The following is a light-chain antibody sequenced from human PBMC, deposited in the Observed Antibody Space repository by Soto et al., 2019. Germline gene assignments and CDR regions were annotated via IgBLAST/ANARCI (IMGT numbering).Light chain of an antibody. CDR2: DVS. V-gene: IGLV2-11*01. CDR1: SSDVGGYNY. CDR3: CSYAGSYTFAV. J-gene: IGLJ2*01. Sequence: QSALTQPRSVSGSPGQSVTISCTGTSSDVGGYNYVSWYQQYPGKAPKLMIYDVSKRPSGVPDRFSGSKSGNTASLTISGLQAEDEADYYCCSYAGSYTFAVFGGGTKLTVL.